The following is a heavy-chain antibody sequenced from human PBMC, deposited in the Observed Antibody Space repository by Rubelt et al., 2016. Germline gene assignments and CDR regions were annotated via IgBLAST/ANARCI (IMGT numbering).Heavy chain of an antibody. Sequence: QVQLVQSGAEVKKPGSSVKVSCKASGGTFSSYAISWVRQAPGQGLEWMGWISAYNGNTNYAQKLLGRVTMTTDTSTSTAYMELRSLRSDDTAVYYCARVSSGYYYFDYWGQGTLVTVSS. CDR2: ISAYNGNT. V-gene: IGHV1-18*01. CDR1: GGTFSSYA. CDR3: ARVSSGYYYFDY. J-gene: IGHJ4*02. D-gene: IGHD3-22*01.